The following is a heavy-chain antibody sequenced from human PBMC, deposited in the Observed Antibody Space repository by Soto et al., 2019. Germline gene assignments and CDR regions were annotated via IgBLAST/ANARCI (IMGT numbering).Heavy chain of an antibody. CDR1: GXSFSGYY. J-gene: IGHJ6*02. CDR2: INHSGST. Sequence: LSLTFAVYGXSFSGYYWSWIRQPPGKGLEWIGEINHSGSTNYNPSLKSRVTISVDTSKNQFSLKLSSVTAADTAVYYCARHYYYGMDVWGQGTTVTVSS. V-gene: IGHV4-34*01. CDR3: ARHYYYGMDV.